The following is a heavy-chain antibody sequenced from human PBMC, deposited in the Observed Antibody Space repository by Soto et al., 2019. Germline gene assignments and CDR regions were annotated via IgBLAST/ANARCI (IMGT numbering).Heavy chain of an antibody. D-gene: IGHD3-9*01. Sequence: QVQLVQSGAEVKKPGASVKVSCKASGYTFTNCGIAWVRQAPGQGLEWMGWISPYSGKTDYRQNLQGRVTMTADTSTTTAYMELRSLRSDDTAVYYCTRDRLTLTTSLIFDFWGQGTLVTVSS. CDR1: GYTFTNCG. V-gene: IGHV1-18*01. J-gene: IGHJ4*02. CDR3: TRDRLTLTTSLIFDF. CDR2: ISPYSGKT.